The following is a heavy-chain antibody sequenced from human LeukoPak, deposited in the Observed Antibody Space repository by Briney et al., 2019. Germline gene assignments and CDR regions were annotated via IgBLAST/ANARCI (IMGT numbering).Heavy chain of an antibody. CDR2: ITASGTAM. D-gene: IGHD1-26*01. CDR3: ASSGSYRFDY. J-gene: IGHJ4*02. CDR1: GFTFSTYA. Sequence: GGSLRLSCAASGFTFSTYAMSWVRQAPGKGLEWVSHITASGTAMFYADSVKGRFTISRDNAKNSLYLQMNSLRDEDTAVYYCASSGSYRFDYWGQGTLVTVSS. V-gene: IGHV3-48*02.